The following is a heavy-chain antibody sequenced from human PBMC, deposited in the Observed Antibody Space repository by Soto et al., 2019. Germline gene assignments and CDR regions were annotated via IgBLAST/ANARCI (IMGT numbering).Heavy chain of an antibody. CDR1: GGSIRSYY. V-gene: IGHV4-59*08. CDR3: ARRGFMGATTIDY. Sequence: SETLSLTCTVSGGSIRSYYWSWIRQPPGKGLEWIGYIYYSGSTNYNPSLKGRVTISVDTSKNQFSLKLSSVTAADTAVYYCARRGFMGATTIDYWGQGTLVTVSS. J-gene: IGHJ4*02. CDR2: IYYSGST. D-gene: IGHD1-26*01.